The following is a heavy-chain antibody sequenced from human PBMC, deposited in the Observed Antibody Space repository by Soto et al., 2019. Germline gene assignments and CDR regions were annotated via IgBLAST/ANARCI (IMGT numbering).Heavy chain of an antibody. V-gene: IGHV4-34*01. CDR1: GGSFSGYY. CDR3: ARRNPAPYSSSCEWGTAFDI. D-gene: IGHD6-13*01. CDR2: INHSGST. J-gene: IGHJ3*02. Sequence: SETLSLTCAVYGGSFSGYYWSWIRQPPGKGLEWIGEINHSGSTNYNPSLKSRVTISVDTSKNQFSLMLSSVTAADTAVYYCARRNPAPYSSSCEWGTAFDIWGQGTMVTVSS.